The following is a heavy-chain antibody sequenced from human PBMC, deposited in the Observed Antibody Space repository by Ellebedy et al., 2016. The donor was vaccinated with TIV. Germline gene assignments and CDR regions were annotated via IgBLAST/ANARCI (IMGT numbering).Heavy chain of an antibody. Sequence: GGSLRLSXAASGFTFSSYSMNWVRQAPGKGLEWVSSIISSSSYIYYADSVKGRFTISRDNAKNSLYLQMNSLRAEDTAVYYCARHQEQWLFDFGSGGGPIDYWGQGTLVTVSS. D-gene: IGHD6-19*01. CDR2: IISSSSYI. J-gene: IGHJ4*02. CDR1: GFTFSSYS. CDR3: ARHQEQWLFDFGSGGGPIDY. V-gene: IGHV3-21*01.